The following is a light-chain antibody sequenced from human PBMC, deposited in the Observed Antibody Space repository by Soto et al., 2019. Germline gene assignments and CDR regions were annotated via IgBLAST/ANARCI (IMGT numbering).Light chain of an antibody. CDR3: QEYLQWPPAM. J-gene: IGKJ3*01. V-gene: IGKV3-20*01. CDR1: QSVSSSY. CDR2: GAS. Sequence: EIVLTQSPGTLSLSPGERATLSCRASQSVSSSYLAWYQQKPGQDPRLLIYGASSRATDNPDWFSGSGSGTDFPLTISRLETEEFAVYYCQEYLQWPPAMFGPGTTVDMK.